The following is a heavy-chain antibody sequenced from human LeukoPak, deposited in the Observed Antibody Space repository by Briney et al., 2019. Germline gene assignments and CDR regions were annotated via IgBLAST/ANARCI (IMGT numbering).Heavy chain of an antibody. Sequence: GGSLRLSCEASGFTFSNYAMTWVRQAPGKGLEWVSGISGSGDSTYYADSVKGRFTTSRDNSKNTLYLQINSLRAEDTAVYSCTRTRGCSSTSCYADYWGQGTLVTVSS. D-gene: IGHD2-2*01. J-gene: IGHJ4*02. V-gene: IGHV3-23*01. CDR3: TRTRGCSSTSCYADY. CDR1: GFTFSNYA. CDR2: ISGSGDST.